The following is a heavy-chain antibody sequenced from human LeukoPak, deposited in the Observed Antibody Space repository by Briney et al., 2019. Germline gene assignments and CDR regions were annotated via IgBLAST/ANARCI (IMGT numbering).Heavy chain of an antibody. CDR1: GGSFSGYY. CDR2: INHSGGT. D-gene: IGHD3-10*01. V-gene: IGHV4-34*01. CDR3: ARGSGPMVRD. J-gene: IGHJ4*02. Sequence: SETLSLTCAVYGGSFSGYYWSWIRQPPGKGLEWIGEINHSGGTNYNPSLKSRVTISVDTSKNQFSLKLSSVTAADTAVYYCARGSGPMVRDWGQGTLVTVSS.